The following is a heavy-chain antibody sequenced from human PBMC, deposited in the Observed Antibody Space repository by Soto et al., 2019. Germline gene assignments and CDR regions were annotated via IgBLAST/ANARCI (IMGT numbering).Heavy chain of an antibody. CDR1: GFSFGNYA. V-gene: IGHV3-23*01. CDR2: ISGDGIKT. J-gene: IGHJ4*02. CDR3: AKQGLAMSTQGD. D-gene: IGHD1-26*01. Sequence: EVQLLESGGGLVQPGGSLRLSCAASGFSFGNYAMNWVRQAPGQGLEWVSAISGDGIKTYYGDSVKGRFTISRDNSRNTLYLQMNSLRAEDTAVYYCAKQGLAMSTQGDWGQGTLVTVSS.